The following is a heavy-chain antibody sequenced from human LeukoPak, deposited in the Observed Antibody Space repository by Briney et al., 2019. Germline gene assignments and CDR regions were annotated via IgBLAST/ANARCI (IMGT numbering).Heavy chain of an antibody. CDR1: GFTFTTYW. J-gene: IGHJ5*02. CDR3: ARVAAAVPDQ. Sequence: PGGSLRLSCAASGFTFTTYWMSWVRQAPGKGLEWVANIKQDGSEKYYMDSVKGRFTISRDNAKNSLYLQVSSLRAEDTAVYYCARVAAAVPDQWGQGTLVTVSS. CDR2: IKQDGSEK. D-gene: IGHD6-13*01. V-gene: IGHV3-7*04.